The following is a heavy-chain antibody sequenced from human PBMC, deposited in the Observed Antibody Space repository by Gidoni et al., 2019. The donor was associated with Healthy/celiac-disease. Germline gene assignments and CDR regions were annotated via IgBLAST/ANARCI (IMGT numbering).Heavy chain of an antibody. D-gene: IGHD6-19*01. CDR2: ISSSSSYI. V-gene: IGHV3-21*01. J-gene: IGHJ5*02. CDR3: ARLAVAGISSWFDP. CDR1: GFPFSSYS. Sequence: EVQLVESGGGLVKPGGSLRLTCAASGFPFSSYSMNWVRQVPGKGLELVSSISSSSSYIYYADSVKGRFTISRDNAKNSLYLQMNSLRAEDTAVYYCARLAVAGISSWFDPWGQGTLVTVSS.